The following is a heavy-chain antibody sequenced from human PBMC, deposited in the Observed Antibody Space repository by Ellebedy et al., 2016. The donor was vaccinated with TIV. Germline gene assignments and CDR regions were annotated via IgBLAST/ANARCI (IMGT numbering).Heavy chain of an antibody. CDR3: AKDIQLWYLVDY. V-gene: IGHV3-23*01. Sequence: GGSLRLSCAASGFTFSSYAMNWVRQAPGKGLEWVSAISGSGGSTYYADSVRGRFTISRDNSKNTLYLQMNSLRAEDTAVYYCAKDIQLWYLVDYWGQGTLITVSS. J-gene: IGHJ4*02. CDR2: ISGSGGST. D-gene: IGHD5-18*01. CDR1: GFTFSSYA.